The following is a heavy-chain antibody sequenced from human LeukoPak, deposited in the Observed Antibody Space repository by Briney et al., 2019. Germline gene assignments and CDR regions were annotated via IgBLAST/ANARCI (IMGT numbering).Heavy chain of an antibody. CDR1: GGSISSYY. CDR2: IYYSGNT. V-gene: IGHV4-59*01. J-gene: IGHJ4*02. CDR3: ARGSTRPDY. Sequence: SETLSLTCTVSGGSISSYYWSWIRQPPGKGLEWIGYIYYSGNTNYNPSLKSRVTMSVDTSRNQFSLRLSSVTAADTAVYYCARGSTRPDYWGQGTLVTVSS. D-gene: IGHD2-2*01.